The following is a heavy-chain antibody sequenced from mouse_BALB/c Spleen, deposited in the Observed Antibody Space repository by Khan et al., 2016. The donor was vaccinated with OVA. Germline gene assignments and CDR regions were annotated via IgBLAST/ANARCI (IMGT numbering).Heavy chain of an antibody. CDR1: GDSITSSY. V-gene: IGHV3-8*02. D-gene: IGHD2-12*01. Sequence: EVQLQESGPSLVKPSQTLSLTCSVTGDSITSSYWNWIRKFPGNKLEYMGYIIYTGYTYYNPSLKSRISITRHTSKNQYYLQLSSVTDEDTATYYCARSTYRYAFVYWGQGTLVTVSA. J-gene: IGHJ3*01. CDR2: IIYTGYT. CDR3: ARSTYRYAFVY.